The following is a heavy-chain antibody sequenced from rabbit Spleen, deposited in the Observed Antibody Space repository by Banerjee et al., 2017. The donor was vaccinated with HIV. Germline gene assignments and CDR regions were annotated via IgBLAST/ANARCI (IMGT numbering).Heavy chain of an antibody. CDR2: INAITGKA. Sequence: QEQLVESGGGLVQPGGSLKLSCTASGFSFSNKAVMCWVRQAPGKGLEWIACINAITGKAVYASWAKGRFTFSKTSSTTVTLQMTSLTAADTATYFCARNFDLWGPGTLVTVS. V-gene: IGHV1S45*01. J-gene: IGHJ4*01. CDR3: ARNFDL. CDR1: GFSFSNKAV.